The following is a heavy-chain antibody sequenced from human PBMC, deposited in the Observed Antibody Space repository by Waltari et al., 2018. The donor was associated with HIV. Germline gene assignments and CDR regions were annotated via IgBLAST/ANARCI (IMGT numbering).Heavy chain of an antibody. J-gene: IGHJ4*02. CDR3: ARGGFYGSGSKVN. D-gene: IGHD3-10*01. Sequence: EVQLVESGGGLVQPGGSLRLSCAASGFTFSSYWVGWVRQAPGKGLEWVAKIKQDGSEKYYVDSGNGRFTISRDNAENSLYLQMNSLRAEDTAVYYCARGGFYGSGSKVNWGQGTLVTVSS. CDR2: IKQDGSEK. V-gene: IGHV3-7*04. CDR1: GFTFSSYW.